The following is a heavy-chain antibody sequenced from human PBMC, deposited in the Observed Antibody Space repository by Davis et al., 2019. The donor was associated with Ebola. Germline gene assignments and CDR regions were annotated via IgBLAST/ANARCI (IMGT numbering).Heavy chain of an antibody. D-gene: IGHD6-19*01. CDR1: GFTFSSYG. V-gene: IGHV3-30*03. CDR2: ISYDGSNK. J-gene: IGHJ4*02. Sequence: GGSLRLSCAASGFTFSSYGMHWVRQAPGKGLEWVAVISYDGSNKYYADSVKGRFTISRDNSKNTLYLQMNSLRAEDTAVYYCARVIHHIAVAGWRTYYFDYWGQGTLVTVSS. CDR3: ARVIHHIAVAGWRTYYFDY.